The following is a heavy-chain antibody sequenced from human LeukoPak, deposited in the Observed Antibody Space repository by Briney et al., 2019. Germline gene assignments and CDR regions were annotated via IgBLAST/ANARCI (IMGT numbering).Heavy chain of an antibody. Sequence: DPSETLSLTCAVYGGSFSGYYWSWIRQPPGKGLEWIGEINHSGSTNYNPSLKSRVTISVDTSKNQFSLKLSSVTAADTAVYYCARVNYDSSGYYIFDYWGQGTLVTVSS. CDR1: GGSFSGYY. D-gene: IGHD3-22*01. J-gene: IGHJ4*02. CDR2: INHSGST. CDR3: ARVNYDSSGYYIFDY. V-gene: IGHV4-34*01.